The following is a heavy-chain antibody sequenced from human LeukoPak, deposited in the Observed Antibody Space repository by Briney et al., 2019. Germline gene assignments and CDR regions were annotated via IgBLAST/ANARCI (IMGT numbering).Heavy chain of an antibody. V-gene: IGHV4-59*01. CDR2: IFYSGST. CDR3: ARSRAYDYHSDN. J-gene: IGHJ4*02. D-gene: IGHD5-12*01. CDR1: GVSISSYY. Sequence: SETLSLTCTVSGVSISSYYWSWIRQSPGKGLEWIGYIFYSGSTNYNPSLKSRVTISVDTSKNQFSLKLTSVTAADTAVYYCARSRAYDYHSDNWGQGTLVTVSS.